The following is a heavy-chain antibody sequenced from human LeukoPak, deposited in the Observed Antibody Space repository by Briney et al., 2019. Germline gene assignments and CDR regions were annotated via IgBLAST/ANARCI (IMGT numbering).Heavy chain of an antibody. CDR1: GESFSGSY. CDR3: ARGYDSSAYYRARYWYFDL. CDR2: INHSGST. Sequence: NPSETLSLTCAVYGESFSGSYWTWTRQPPGKGLEWIGEINHSGSTNYNPSLKSRVAISIDTSKNQFSLKLSSVTAADTAVYYCARGYDSSAYYRARYWYFDLWGRGTLVTVSS. V-gene: IGHV4-34*01. J-gene: IGHJ2*01. D-gene: IGHD3-22*01.